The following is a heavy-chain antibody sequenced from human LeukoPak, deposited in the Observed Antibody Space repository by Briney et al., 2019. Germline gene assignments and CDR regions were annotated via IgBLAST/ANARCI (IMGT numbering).Heavy chain of an antibody. D-gene: IGHD6-13*01. Sequence: ASVKVSCKSSGYTFTNYVISWVRQAPGQGLEWMGWISAYNGNTNYAQKLQGRVSMTTDTSTSTAYMELRSLRSDDTAVYYCARAPAAGTIAYWGQGTLVTVSS. CDR2: ISAYNGNT. CDR1: GYTFTNYV. J-gene: IGHJ4*02. CDR3: ARAPAAGTIAY. V-gene: IGHV1-18*01.